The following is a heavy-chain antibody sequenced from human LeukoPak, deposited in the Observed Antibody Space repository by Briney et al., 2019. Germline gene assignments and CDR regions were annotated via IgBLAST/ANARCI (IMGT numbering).Heavy chain of an antibody. Sequence: ASVEVSCKASGYTFTSYYMHWVRQAPGQGLEWMGTINPSGGSTSYAQKFQGRVTMTRDTSTSTVYMELSSLRSEDTAVYYCARDLIVGATRDYWGQGTLVTVSS. D-gene: IGHD1-26*01. J-gene: IGHJ4*02. V-gene: IGHV1-46*03. CDR2: INPSGGST. CDR3: ARDLIVGATRDY. CDR1: GYTFTSYY.